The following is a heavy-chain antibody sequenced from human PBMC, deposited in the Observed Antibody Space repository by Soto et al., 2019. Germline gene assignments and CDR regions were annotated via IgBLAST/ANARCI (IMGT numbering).Heavy chain of an antibody. J-gene: IGHJ4*02. V-gene: IGHV3-66*01. D-gene: IGHD6-13*01. CDR2: IHSGGST. CDR3: ARGVAPGTSAPDY. Sequence: EVQLVESGGGLVQPGGSLRLSCAASGFTVSSNAMSWVRQAPGKGLEWVSVIHSGGSTYYADSVKGRFTISRDNSKNTLFFQTNGLRAEDTALYYCARGVAPGTSAPDYWGQGTLVIVSS. CDR1: GFTVSSNA.